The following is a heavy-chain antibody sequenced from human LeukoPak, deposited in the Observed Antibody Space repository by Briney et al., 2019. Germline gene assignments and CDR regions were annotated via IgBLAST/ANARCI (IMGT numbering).Heavy chain of an antibody. J-gene: IGHJ4*02. CDR3: ARTGVAVAGRNFDY. Sequence: ASVKVSCKASGYTFTGYYMHWVRQAPGQGLEWMGWINPNSGGTNYAQKFQGRVTMTRDTSISTAYMELSRLRYDDTAVYYCARTGVAVAGRNFDYWGQGTLVTVSS. CDR2: INPNSGGT. V-gene: IGHV1-2*02. CDR1: GYTFTGYY. D-gene: IGHD6-19*01.